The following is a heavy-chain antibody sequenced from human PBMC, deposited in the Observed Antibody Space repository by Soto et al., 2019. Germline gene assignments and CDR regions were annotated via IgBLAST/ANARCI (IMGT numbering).Heavy chain of an antibody. CDR1: GASVSTYS. D-gene: IGHD3-10*01. Sequence: PSETLSLTCSVTGASVSTYSWSWIRQSPGKGLEWIGYIHYSGGTNYTPSLRSRVTISVDTSKNQLSLNLTSLTAADTAVYYCARGGTFGSGVYNWFDPWGQGTLVTVSS. J-gene: IGHJ5*02. CDR2: IHYSGGT. CDR3: ARGGTFGSGVYNWFDP. V-gene: IGHV4-59*02.